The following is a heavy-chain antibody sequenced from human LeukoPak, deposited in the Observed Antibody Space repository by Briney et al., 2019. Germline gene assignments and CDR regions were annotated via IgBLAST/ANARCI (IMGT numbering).Heavy chain of an antibody. CDR3: ARQGEIDILTGVAFDI. CDR2: ISSSSSYI. J-gene: IGHJ3*02. CDR1: GFTFSSYS. Sequence: GGSLRLSCVASGFTFSSYSMNWVRQAPGKGLEWVSSISSSSSYIYYADSVKGRFTISRDNAKNSLYLQMNSLRAEDTAVYYCARQGEIDILTGVAFDIWGQGTMVTVSS. D-gene: IGHD3-9*01. V-gene: IGHV3-21*01.